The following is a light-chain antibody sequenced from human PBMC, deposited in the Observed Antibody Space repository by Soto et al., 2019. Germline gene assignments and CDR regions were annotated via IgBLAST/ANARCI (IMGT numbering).Light chain of an antibody. V-gene: IGKV3-11*01. Sequence: DIVLTQSPASLSLSPGERATLSSRASHNVFDYVAWYQQKPGQAPSFLVYDASNRATGIPARFRGSGSGTDFTLTICSLEPEDIAVLYCLQRSISPQPFGQGTRVEIK. J-gene: IGKJ1*01. CDR1: HNVFDY. CDR2: DAS. CDR3: LQRSISPQP.